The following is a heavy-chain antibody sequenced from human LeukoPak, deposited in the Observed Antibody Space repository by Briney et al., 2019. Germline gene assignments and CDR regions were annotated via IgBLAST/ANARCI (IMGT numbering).Heavy chain of an antibody. Sequence: ASVKVSCKASGYTFTSSYMHWVRQAPGQGLEWMGIINPSDDSTRYAQKFQGRVTMTKDTSTNTVYMHLSNLSSDDTAVYYCARAYYESSAYRHAVYFDYWGQGTLVTVSS. V-gene: IGHV1-46*01. CDR3: ARAYYESSAYRHAVYFDY. D-gene: IGHD3-22*01. J-gene: IGHJ4*02. CDR2: INPSDDST. CDR1: GYTFTSSY.